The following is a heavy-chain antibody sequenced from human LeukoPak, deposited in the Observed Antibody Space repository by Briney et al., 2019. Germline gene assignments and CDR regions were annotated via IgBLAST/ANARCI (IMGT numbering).Heavy chain of an antibody. V-gene: IGHV3-21*04. D-gene: IGHD3-22*01. CDR2: ITPTSTSA. CDR3: AKSAYSDSSGYYREYCFDY. Sequence: GGSLRLSCAASGIAFRSFTMHWVRQAPGKGLEWVSSITPTSTSAVYADSVKGRFTISRDNAKNSLYLQMNSLRAEDTAIYYCAKSAYSDSSGYYREYCFDYWGQGTLVTVSS. CDR1: GIAFRSFT. J-gene: IGHJ4*02.